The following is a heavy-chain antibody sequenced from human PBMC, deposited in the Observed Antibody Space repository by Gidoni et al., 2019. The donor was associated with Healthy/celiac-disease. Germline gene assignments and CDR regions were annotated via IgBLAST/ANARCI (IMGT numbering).Heavy chain of an antibody. CDR3: AKPTPSLMVYAITYYYYMDV. CDR1: GFTFSSYA. Sequence: EVQLLESGGGLVQPGGSLRLSCAASGFTFSSYAMSWVRQAPGKGLEWVSAISGSGGSTYYADSVKGRFTISRDNSKNTLYLQMNSLRAEDTAVYYCAKPTPSLMVYAITYYYYMDVWGKGTTVTVSS. V-gene: IGHV3-23*01. D-gene: IGHD2-8*01. CDR2: ISGSGGST. J-gene: IGHJ6*03.